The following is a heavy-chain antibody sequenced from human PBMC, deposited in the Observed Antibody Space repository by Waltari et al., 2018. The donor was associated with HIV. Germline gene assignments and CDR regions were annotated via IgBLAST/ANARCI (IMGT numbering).Heavy chain of an antibody. Sequence: QVQLQESGPGLVKPSETLSLTCTVSGGSISNYYWTWIRQPPGKGLEWIGYIFSSGSTTYNPSLKSRVTIPVDTSKSQFSLKLRSVTAADTAVYYCARGVSSSWYTYFDPWGQGSLVTVSS. J-gene: IGHJ5*02. CDR3: ARGVSSSWYTYFDP. CDR2: IFSSGST. V-gene: IGHV4-59*01. CDR1: GGSISNYY. D-gene: IGHD6-13*01.